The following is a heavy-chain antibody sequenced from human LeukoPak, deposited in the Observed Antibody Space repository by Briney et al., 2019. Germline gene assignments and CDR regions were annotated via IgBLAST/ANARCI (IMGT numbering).Heavy chain of an antibody. Sequence: GMSLRLSCAASGFTFSNYVMHWVRQAPGKGLEWVAVISYDGSNKYYADSVKGRFTISRDNSKNTLYLEMNSLRVDDTAVYYCARGTVVVTAINYWGHGTLVTISS. D-gene: IGHD2-21*02. CDR1: GFTFSNYV. CDR2: ISYDGSNK. V-gene: IGHV3-30*03. J-gene: IGHJ4*01. CDR3: ARGTVVVTAINY.